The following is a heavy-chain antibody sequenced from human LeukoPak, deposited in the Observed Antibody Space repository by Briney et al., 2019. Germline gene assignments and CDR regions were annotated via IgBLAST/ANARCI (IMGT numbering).Heavy chain of an antibody. V-gene: IGHV3-23*01. J-gene: IGHJ4*02. Sequence: PGGSLRLSCAASGFPLRNYAMTWVRQAPGKGLEWVSGITSGGSTYYADSVQGRFSVSRDNSKNTLYLHMNSPRAEDTAVYYCAKWAEMARFDYWGQGTLVTVSS. CDR1: GFPLRNYA. CDR2: ITSGGST. CDR3: AKWAEMARFDY. D-gene: IGHD5-24*01.